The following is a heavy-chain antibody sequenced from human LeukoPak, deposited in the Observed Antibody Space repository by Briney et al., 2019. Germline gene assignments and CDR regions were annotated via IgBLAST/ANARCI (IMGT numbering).Heavy chain of an antibody. CDR3: ARDPLYYDSSGYSY. V-gene: IGHV3-11*01. CDR2: ISSSGSTI. Sequence: GGSLRLSCAASGFTFSSYWMSWIRQAPGKGLEWVSYISSSGSTIYYADSVKGRFTISRDNAKNSLYLRMNSLRAEDTAVYYCARDPLYYDSSGYSYWGQGTLVTVSS. CDR1: GFTFSSYW. J-gene: IGHJ4*02. D-gene: IGHD3-22*01.